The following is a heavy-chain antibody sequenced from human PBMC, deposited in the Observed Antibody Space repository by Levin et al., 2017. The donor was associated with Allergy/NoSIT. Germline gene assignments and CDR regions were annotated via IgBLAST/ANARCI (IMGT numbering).Heavy chain of an antibody. CDR1: GFTFSSYA. CDR2: ISGSGGST. CDR3: AKDAVRLRLGGYYFDY. V-gene: IGHV3-23*01. J-gene: IGHJ4*02. D-gene: IGHD3-16*01. Sequence: SCAASGFTFSSYAMSWVRLAPGKGLEWVSIISGSGGSTYYADSVKGRFTVSRDNSKNTLYLQMNSLRAEDTAVYYCAKDAVRLRLGGYYFDYWGQGTPVTVSS.